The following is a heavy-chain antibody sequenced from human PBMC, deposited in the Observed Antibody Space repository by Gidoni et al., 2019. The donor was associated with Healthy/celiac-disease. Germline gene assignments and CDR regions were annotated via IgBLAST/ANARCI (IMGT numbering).Heavy chain of an antibody. V-gene: IGHV4-34*01. CDR3: ARASPRGTMVRGVISAYFDY. Sequence: QVQLQQWGAGLLKPSETLSLTCAVYGGSFSGYYCSWIRQPPGKGLEWIGDINHSGSTNYNPSLKSRVTISVDTSKNQFSLKLSSVTAADTAVYYCARASPRGTMVRGVISAYFDYWGQGTLVTVSS. D-gene: IGHD3-10*01. CDR2: INHSGST. CDR1: GGSFSGYY. J-gene: IGHJ4*02.